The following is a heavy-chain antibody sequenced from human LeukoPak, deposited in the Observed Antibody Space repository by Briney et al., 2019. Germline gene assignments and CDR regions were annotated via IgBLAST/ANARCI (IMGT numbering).Heavy chain of an antibody. CDR2: ISSTGSYI. Sequence: RSGGSLRLSSAASGFTFSSYSMNWVRQAPGKGLEWVSSISSTGSYIYHADSVKGRFTISRDNAKNSLYLRMNSLRAEDTAVYYCARDRNLADYWGQGTLVTVSS. V-gene: IGHV3-21*01. CDR3: ARDRNLADY. J-gene: IGHJ4*02. CDR1: GFTFSSYS. D-gene: IGHD3-16*01.